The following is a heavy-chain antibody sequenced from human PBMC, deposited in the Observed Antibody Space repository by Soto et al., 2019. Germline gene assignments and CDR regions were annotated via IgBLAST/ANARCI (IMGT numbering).Heavy chain of an antibody. D-gene: IGHD2-15*01. V-gene: IGHV4-31*03. Sequence: SETLSLTCTVSGGSISSGGYYWSWIRQHPGRGLEWIGYIYYSGSTYYNPSLKSRVTISVDTSKNQFSLKLSSVTAADTAVYYCARVRAVVVAAAPSNWFDPWGQGTLVTVSS. CDR2: IYYSGST. J-gene: IGHJ5*02. CDR3: ARVRAVVVAAAPSNWFDP. CDR1: GGSISSGGYY.